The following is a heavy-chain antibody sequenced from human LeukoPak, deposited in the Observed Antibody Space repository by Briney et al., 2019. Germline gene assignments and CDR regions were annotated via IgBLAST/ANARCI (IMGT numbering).Heavy chain of an antibody. CDR3: ASTVRNLWFGELFSWFDP. D-gene: IGHD3-10*01. V-gene: IGHV3-48*01. CDR2: ISSSSSTI. J-gene: IGHJ5*02. CDR1: GFTVSSYS. Sequence: SGGSLRLSCAASGFTVSSYSMNWVRQAPGKGLEWVSYISSSSSTIYYADSVKGRFTISRDNAKNSLYLQMNSLRAEDTAVYYCASTVRNLWFGELFSWFDPWGQGTLVTVSS.